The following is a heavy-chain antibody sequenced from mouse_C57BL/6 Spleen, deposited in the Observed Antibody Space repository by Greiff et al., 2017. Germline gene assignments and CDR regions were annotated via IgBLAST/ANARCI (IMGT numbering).Heavy chain of an antibody. CDR3: AIYDGFDYYAMDY. V-gene: IGHV1-53*01. CDR2: INPSNGGT. Sequence: QVQLQQPGTELVKPGASVKLSCKASGYTFTSYWMPWVKQRPGQGLEWIGNINPSNGGTNYNEKFKSKATLTVDKSSSTAYMQLSSLTSEDSAVYYCAIYDGFDYYAMDYWGQGTSVTVSS. J-gene: IGHJ4*01. D-gene: IGHD2-3*01. CDR1: GYTFTSYW.